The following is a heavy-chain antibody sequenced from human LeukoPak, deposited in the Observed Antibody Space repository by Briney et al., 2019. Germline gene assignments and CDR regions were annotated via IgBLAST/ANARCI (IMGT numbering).Heavy chain of an antibody. CDR2: ISSSGEYT. CDR3: AKEVYAYGSRGFDY. V-gene: IGHV3-23*01. J-gene: IGHJ4*02. CDR1: QFTFSYYG. Sequence: GGSLRLSCSASQFTFSYYGMTWVRQAPGKGLEWVSGISSSGEYTYYADSVKGRFTISRDNSKNTLYLQLNSLRVEDTAVYYCAKEVYAYGSRGFDYWGQGTLVTVSS. D-gene: IGHD3-10*01.